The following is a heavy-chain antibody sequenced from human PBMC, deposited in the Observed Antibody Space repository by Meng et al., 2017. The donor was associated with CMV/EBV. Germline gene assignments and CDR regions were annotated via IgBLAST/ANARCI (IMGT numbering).Heavy chain of an antibody. CDR2: INPNSGGT. CDR3: VSYTFPGQNSSSWYFYYYGMDV. Sequence: ASVKVSCKASGYTFTGYYMHWVRQAPGQGLEWMGWINPNSGGTNYAQKFQGRVTMTRDTSISTAYMELSRLRSDDTAVYYCVSYTFPGQNSSSWYFYYYGMDVWGQGTTVTVSS. V-gene: IGHV1-2*02. D-gene: IGHD6-13*01. CDR1: GYTFTGYY. J-gene: IGHJ6*02.